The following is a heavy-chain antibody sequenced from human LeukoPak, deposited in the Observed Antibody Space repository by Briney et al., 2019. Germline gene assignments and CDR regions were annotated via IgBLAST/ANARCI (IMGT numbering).Heavy chain of an antibody. J-gene: IGHJ4*02. Sequence: PGGSLRLSCAASGFTFSSYEMNWVRQAPGKGLEWVSYISSSGSTIYYADSVKGRFTISRDNAKNSLYLQMNSLRAEDTAVYYCARSQQRGAMVIRDFDYWGQGTLVTVSS. D-gene: IGHD3-16*01. CDR3: ARSQQRGAMVIRDFDY. CDR2: ISSSGSTI. CDR1: GFTFSSYE. V-gene: IGHV3-48*03.